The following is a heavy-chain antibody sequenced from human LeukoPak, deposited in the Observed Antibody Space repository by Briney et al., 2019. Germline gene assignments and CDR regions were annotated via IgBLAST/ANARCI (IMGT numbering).Heavy chain of an antibody. CDR3: ARSAIDAFDI. Sequence: SETLSLTCSVSGGSIRNYFWSWIRQHAGKGLECIGYLYYSGSTNYNPSLKSRVTISVDTSKNQFSLKLSSVTAADTAVYYCARSAIDAFDIWGQGTMVTVSS. CDR2: LYYSGST. V-gene: IGHV4-59*08. CDR1: GGSIRNYF. D-gene: IGHD6-25*01. J-gene: IGHJ3*02.